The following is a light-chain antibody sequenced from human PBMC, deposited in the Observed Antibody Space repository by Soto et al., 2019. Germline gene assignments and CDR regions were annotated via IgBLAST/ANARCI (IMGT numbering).Light chain of an antibody. CDR3: QQTYTNPQT. J-gene: IGKJ1*01. Sequence: SRTASVXDIVTIACGASQTSATYINWYQQKSGSAPRLLIYEASGLQSGVPSRFSGSGSGTHFVLTISNFQPEDSATYFCQQTYTNPQTFGQGTKVDIK. V-gene: IGKV1-39*01. CDR2: EAS. CDR1: QTSATY.